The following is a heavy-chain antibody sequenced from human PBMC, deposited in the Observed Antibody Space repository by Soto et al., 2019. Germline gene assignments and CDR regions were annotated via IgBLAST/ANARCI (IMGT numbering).Heavy chain of an antibody. Sequence: SETLSLTCAVYGGSFSGYYWSWIRQPPGKGLEWIGEINHSGSTNYNPSLKSRVTISVDTSKSQFSLKLSSVTAADTAVYYCARALRGYYGSGSYYGPWGQGTLVTVSS. CDR1: GGSFSGYY. D-gene: IGHD3-10*01. J-gene: IGHJ5*02. CDR2: INHSGST. CDR3: ARALRGYYGSGSYYGP. V-gene: IGHV4-34*01.